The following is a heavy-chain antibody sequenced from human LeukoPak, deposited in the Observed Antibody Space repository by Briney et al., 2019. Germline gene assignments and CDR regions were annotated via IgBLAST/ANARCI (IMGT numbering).Heavy chain of an antibody. Sequence: SETLSLTCTVSGGSISNYYWTWIRQPPGKGLEWIGYIYYSGSTNYNPSLKSRVTMSVDTSKNRFSLKLSSVTAADTAVYYCARARPHMDVWGKGTTVTVSS. D-gene: IGHD6-25*01. CDR3: ARARPHMDV. J-gene: IGHJ6*03. V-gene: IGHV4-59*12. CDR1: GGSISNYY. CDR2: IYYSGST.